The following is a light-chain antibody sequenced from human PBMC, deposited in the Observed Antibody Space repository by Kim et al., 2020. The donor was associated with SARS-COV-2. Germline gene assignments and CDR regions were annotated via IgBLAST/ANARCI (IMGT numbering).Light chain of an antibody. J-gene: IGKJ2*01. CDR2: WAS. Sequence: DIVMTQSPDSLAVSLDERATINCKSSQSVLYSSNNKNYLAWYQQKPGQPPKLLIYWASTRESGVPDRFSGSGSGTDFTLAISSLQAEDVAVYYCQQYCSSPYTFGQGTKLEI. CDR1: QSVLYSSNNKNY. V-gene: IGKV4-1*01. CDR3: QQYCSSPYT.